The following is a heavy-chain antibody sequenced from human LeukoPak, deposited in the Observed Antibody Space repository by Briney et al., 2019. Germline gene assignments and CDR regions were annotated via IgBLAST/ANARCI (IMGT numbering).Heavy chain of an antibody. V-gene: IGHV3-30-3*01. J-gene: IGHJ4*02. CDR1: GFTFSSYA. CDR3: AREGFSGSLYYFDY. CDR2: ISYDGSNK. Sequence: GRCLRLSCAASGFTFSSYAMHWVRQAPGKGLEWVAVISYDGSNKYYADSVKGRFTISRDNSKNTLYLQMNSLRAEDTAVCYCAREGFSGSLYYFDYWGQGTLVTVSS. D-gene: IGHD5-12*01.